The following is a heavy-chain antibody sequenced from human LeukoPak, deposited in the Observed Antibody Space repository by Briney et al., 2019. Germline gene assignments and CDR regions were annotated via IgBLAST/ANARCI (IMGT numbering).Heavy chain of an antibody. J-gene: IGHJ4*02. V-gene: IGHV3-23*01. CDR2: ISGSGDST. Sequence: GGSLRLSCAASGFTFSTYAVNWVRQAPGKGLEWVSTISGSGDSTYYADSVKGRFTISRDNSKNTLYLQMNSLRAEDTAIYYCGKDWKLDYWGQGTLVTVSS. CDR1: GFTFSTYA. CDR3: GKDWKLDY. D-gene: IGHD1-1*01.